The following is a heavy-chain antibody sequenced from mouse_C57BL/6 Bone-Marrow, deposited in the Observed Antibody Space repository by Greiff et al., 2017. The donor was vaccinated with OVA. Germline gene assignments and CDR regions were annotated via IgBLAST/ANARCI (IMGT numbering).Heavy chain of an antibody. D-gene: IGHD1-1*01. J-gene: IGHJ1*03. CDR3: LYGSSYWYFDV. CDR1: GYTFTSYW. CDR2: IHPNSGST. Sequence: QVQLQQPGAELVKPGASVKLSCKASGYTFTSYWMHWVKQRPGQGLEWIGMIHPNSGSTNYNEKFKSKATLTVDKSSSTAYMQLSSLTSEDSAVYYCLYGSSYWYFDVWGTGTTVTVSS. V-gene: IGHV1-64*01.